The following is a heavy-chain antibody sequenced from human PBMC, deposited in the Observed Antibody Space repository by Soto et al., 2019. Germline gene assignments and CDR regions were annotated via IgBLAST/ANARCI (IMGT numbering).Heavy chain of an antibody. D-gene: IGHD6-13*01. Sequence: EVQLVESGGGLVQPGGSLRLSCAASGFTFSSYWMSWVRQAPVKGLEWVGNIKQDGSEKNYVDFVKGRFTISRDNAKNSLYLQMNSLRAEDPAVYYCARIASAGRGWDVWGQGTTVVVSS. CDR2: IKQDGSEK. J-gene: IGHJ6*02. CDR3: ARIASAGRGWDV. V-gene: IGHV3-7*01. CDR1: GFTFSSYW.